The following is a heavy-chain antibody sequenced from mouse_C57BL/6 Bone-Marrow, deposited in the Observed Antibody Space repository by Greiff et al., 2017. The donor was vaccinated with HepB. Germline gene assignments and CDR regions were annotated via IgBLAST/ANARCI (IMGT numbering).Heavy chain of an antibody. CDR1: GYTFTDYN. CDR3: ANYGGSHFDY. Sequence: VQLQQSGPELVKPGASVKMSCKASGYTFTDYNMHWVKQSHGKSLEWIGYINPNNGGTSYNQKFKGKATLTVNKSSSTAYMELRSLTSEDSAVYYCANYGGSHFDYWGQGTTLTVSS. D-gene: IGHD1-1*01. V-gene: IGHV1-22*01. CDR2: INPNNGGT. J-gene: IGHJ2*01.